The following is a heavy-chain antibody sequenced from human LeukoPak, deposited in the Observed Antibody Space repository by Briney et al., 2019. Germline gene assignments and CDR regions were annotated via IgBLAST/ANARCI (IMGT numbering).Heavy chain of an antibody. D-gene: IGHD3-22*01. V-gene: IGHV3-33*01. CDR1: GFTFSSYG. Sequence: GGSLRLSCAASGFTFSSYGMHWVRQAPGKGLQWVAAILFDGSAKLYADSVRGRFTISRDNSKNTLYLQMNSLRAEDTAVYYCAREYDSSGYVDYWGQGTLVTVSS. J-gene: IGHJ4*02. CDR3: AREYDSSGYVDY. CDR2: ILFDGSAK.